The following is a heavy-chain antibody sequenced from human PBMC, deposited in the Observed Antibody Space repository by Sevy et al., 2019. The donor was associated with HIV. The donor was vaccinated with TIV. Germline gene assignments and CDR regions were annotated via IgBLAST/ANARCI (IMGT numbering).Heavy chain of an antibody. CDR1: GFTFSSYG. J-gene: IGHJ3*02. D-gene: IGHD1-1*01. Sequence: GGSLRLSCAASGFTFSSYGMHWVRQAPGKGLEWVALIYYDGSDKYYADSVKGRFTISRDISKNTLYLQMNSLRAEDTAVYYCARPPDGNLDAFDIWGQGTMVTVSS. CDR2: IYYDGSDK. CDR3: ARPPDGNLDAFDI. V-gene: IGHV3-33*01.